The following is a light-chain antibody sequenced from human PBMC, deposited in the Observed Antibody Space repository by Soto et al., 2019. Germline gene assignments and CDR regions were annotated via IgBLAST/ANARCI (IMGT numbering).Light chain of an antibody. J-gene: IGKJ1*01. Sequence: EIVLTQSPGTLSLSPGERATLSCRASQSVSSSYLAWYQQKPGQAPRLLIYGASSRATGIPDRFSGSGSGTEFTLTIIRLEPEDFAVYYCHQYGSSPRWTFGQGTKVEIK. CDR2: GAS. CDR3: HQYGSSPRWT. CDR1: QSVSSSY. V-gene: IGKV3-20*01.